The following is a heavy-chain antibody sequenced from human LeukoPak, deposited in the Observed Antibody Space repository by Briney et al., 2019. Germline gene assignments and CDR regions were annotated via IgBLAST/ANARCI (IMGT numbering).Heavy chain of an antibody. Sequence: PGGSLRLSCAASGFTFSSYAMSWVRQAPGKGLEWVSAISGSGGSTYYADSVKGRFTISRDNSKNTLYLQMNSLRAEDTAVYYCAKDSAYGRLGELSLDAFDIWGQGTMVTVSS. V-gene: IGHV3-23*01. CDR2: ISGSGGST. CDR1: GFTFSSYA. CDR3: AKDSAYGRLGELSLDAFDI. D-gene: IGHD3-16*02. J-gene: IGHJ3*02.